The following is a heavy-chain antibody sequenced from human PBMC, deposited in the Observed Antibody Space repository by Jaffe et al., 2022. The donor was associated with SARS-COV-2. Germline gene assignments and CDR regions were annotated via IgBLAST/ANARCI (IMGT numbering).Heavy chain of an antibody. CDR1: GGSISSSSYY. Sequence: QLQLQESGPGLVKPSETLSLTCTVSGGSISSSSYYWGWIRQPPGKGLEWIGSIYYSGSTYYNPSLKSRVTISVDTSKNQFSLKLSSVTAADTAVYYCAGSRYSSSWYRYNWFDPWGQGTLVTVSS. CDR3: AGSRYSSSWYRYNWFDP. CDR2: IYYSGST. V-gene: IGHV4-39*01. J-gene: IGHJ5*02. D-gene: IGHD6-13*01.